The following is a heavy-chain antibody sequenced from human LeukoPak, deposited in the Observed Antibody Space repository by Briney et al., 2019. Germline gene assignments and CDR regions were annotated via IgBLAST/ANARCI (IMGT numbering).Heavy chain of an antibody. J-gene: IGHJ5*02. V-gene: IGHV1-2*02. CDR2: INPNSGGT. CDR1: GYTFTGYY. D-gene: IGHD2-2*01. CDR3: ARSDCSSTSCYVGDDWFDP. Sequence: ASVKVSCKASGYTFTGYYMHWVRQAPGQGLEGMGWINPNSGGTNYAQKFQSRVTMTRDTTISTAYMELRRLRSDDTAVYYCARSDCSSTSCYVGDDWFDPWGQGTLVTVSS.